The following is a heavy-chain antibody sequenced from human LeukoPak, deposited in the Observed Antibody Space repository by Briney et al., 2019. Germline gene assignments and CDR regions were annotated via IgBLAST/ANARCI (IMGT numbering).Heavy chain of an antibody. J-gene: IGHJ4*02. CDR1: GFTFSSYA. CDR2: ISYDGSNK. D-gene: IGHD3-3*01. CDR3: ARGDYDFWSGPTDY. V-gene: IGHV3-30-3*02. Sequence: QSGGSLRLSCAASGFTFSSYAMHWVRQAPGKGLEWVAVISYDGSNKYYADSVKGRFTISRDNSKNTLYLQMNSLRAEDTAVYYCARGDYDFWSGPTDYWGQGTLVTVSS.